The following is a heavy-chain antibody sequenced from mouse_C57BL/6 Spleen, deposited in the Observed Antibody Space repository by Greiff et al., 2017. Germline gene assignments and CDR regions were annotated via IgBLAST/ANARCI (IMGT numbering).Heavy chain of an antibody. CDR1: GYTFTDYN. CDR3: ARCVYYGNFYFDY. J-gene: IGHJ2*01. Sequence: VQLKESGPELVKPGASVKIPCKASGYTFTDYNMDWVKQSHGKSLEWIGDINPNNGGTIYNQKFKGKATLTVDKSSSTAYMELRSLTSEDTAVYYCARCVYYGNFYFDYWGQGTTLTVSS. D-gene: IGHD2-1*01. CDR2: INPNNGGT. V-gene: IGHV1-18*01.